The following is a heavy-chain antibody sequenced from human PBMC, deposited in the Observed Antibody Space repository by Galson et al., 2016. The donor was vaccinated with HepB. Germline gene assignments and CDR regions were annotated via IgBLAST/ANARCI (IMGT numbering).Heavy chain of an antibody. CDR2: ISSSSSYI. Sequence: SLRLSCAASGFTFSSYSMNWVRQAPGKGLEWVSSISSSSSYIYYADSVKGRFTISRDNAKNSLYLQMNSLRAEDTAVYYCARGDIVEAIFDYWGQGTLVTVSS. J-gene: IGHJ4*02. D-gene: IGHD1-26*01. CDR1: GFTFSSYS. V-gene: IGHV3-21*01. CDR3: ARGDIVEAIFDY.